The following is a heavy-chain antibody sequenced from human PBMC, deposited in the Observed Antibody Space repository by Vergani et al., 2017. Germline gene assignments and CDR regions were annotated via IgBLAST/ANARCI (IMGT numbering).Heavy chain of an antibody. CDR2: ISGSGGST. D-gene: IGHD5-24*01. CDR3: AKASRWLQFNYYYYMDV. V-gene: IGHV3-23*04. J-gene: IGHJ6*03. Sequence: EVQLVESGGGLIHPGGSLRLSCEGSGFSFSGYWMHWVRQSPEKGLVWVSAISGSGGSTYYADSVKGRFTISRDNSKNTLYLQMNSLRAEDTAVYYCAKASRWLQFNYYYYMDVWGKGTTVTVSS. CDR1: GFSFSGYW.